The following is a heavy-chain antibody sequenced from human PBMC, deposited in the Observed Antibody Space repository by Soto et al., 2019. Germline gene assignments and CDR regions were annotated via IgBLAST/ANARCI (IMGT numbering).Heavy chain of an antibody. CDR1: GGSFSGSY. J-gene: IGHJ5*02. D-gene: IGHD1-1*01. CDR3: ARELAAPNTYCFDP. Sequence: QVQLQQWGAGLLKPSETLSLTWAVYGGSFSGSYWSWIRQPPGKGLEWIGELTHSGNTNYTPSLNSRVTISVDTSRSQFSRKLTSMTAADTSVYYCARELAAPNTYCFDPWGQGTLVTVSS. CDR2: LTHSGNT. V-gene: IGHV4-34*01.